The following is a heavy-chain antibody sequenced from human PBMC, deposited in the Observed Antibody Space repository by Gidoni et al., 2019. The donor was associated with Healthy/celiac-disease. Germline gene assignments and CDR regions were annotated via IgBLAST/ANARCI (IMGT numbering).Heavy chain of an antibody. D-gene: IGHD3-10*02. CDR1: GFTFSNAW. Sequence: EVQLVESGGGLVKPGGSLRLSCAASGFTFSNAWMSWVRQAPGKGLEWVGRIKSKTDGGTTDYAAPVKGRFTISRDDSKNTLYLQMNSLKTEDTAVYYCTTDLARFGELAFWGQGTLVTVSS. V-gene: IGHV3-15*01. CDR3: TTDLARFGELAF. J-gene: IGHJ4*02. CDR2: IKSKTDGGTT.